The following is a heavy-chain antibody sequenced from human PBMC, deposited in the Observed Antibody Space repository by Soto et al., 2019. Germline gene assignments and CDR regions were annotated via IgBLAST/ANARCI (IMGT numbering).Heavy chain of an antibody. CDR1: GYTFSRYG. J-gene: IGHJ4*02. D-gene: IGHD1-26*01. CDR2: INGNTGHT. CDR3: ARERKWEPLPY. Sequence: QVQLVQSGAEVREPGASVKVSCKTSGYTFSRYGITWVRQAPGQGLEWMGWINGNTGHTIYAMNLEDRLTISTDTSTRTDYMELRTLKSDDTAVYYCARERKWEPLPYWGQGTLVTVSS. V-gene: IGHV1-18*01.